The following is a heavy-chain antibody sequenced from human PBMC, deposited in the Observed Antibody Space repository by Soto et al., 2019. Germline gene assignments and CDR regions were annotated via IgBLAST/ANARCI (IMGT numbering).Heavy chain of an antibody. D-gene: IGHD6-19*01. Sequence: PGGSLRLSCAASGFAFSSYVLHWVRRAPGKGPEWVSAIGTGGDTYYADSVMGRFTISRDNSKNTLYLHINSLKVDDTAMYYCARAHSPGWPHLDYWGPVPLVTVSS. CDR2: IGTGGDT. J-gene: IGHJ4*02. V-gene: IGHV3-33*08. CDR1: GFAFSSYV. CDR3: ARAHSPGWPHLDY.